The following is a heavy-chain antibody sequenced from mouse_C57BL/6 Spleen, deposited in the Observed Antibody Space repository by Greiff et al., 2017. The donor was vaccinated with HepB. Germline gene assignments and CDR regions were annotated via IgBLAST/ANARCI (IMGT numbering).Heavy chain of an antibody. Sequence: EVMLVESGGGLVKPGGSLKLSCAASGFTFSSYAMSWVRQTPEKRLEWVATISDGGSYTYYPDNVKGRFTISRDNAKNNLYLQMSHLKSEDTAMYYCARDGDYYSDYWGQGTTLTVSS. V-gene: IGHV5-4*01. CDR3: ARDGDYYSDY. CDR2: ISDGGSYT. CDR1: GFTFSSYA. J-gene: IGHJ2*01.